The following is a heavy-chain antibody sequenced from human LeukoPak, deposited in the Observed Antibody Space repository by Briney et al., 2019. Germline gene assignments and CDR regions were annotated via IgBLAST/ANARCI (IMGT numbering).Heavy chain of an antibody. D-gene: IGHD3-22*01. CDR2: ISGNGGST. CDR3: AKDISVVNHIFDY. CDR1: GFTFDDYA. Sequence: GGSLRLSCAASGFTFDDYAMHWVRQAPGKGLEWVSLISGNGGSTYYADSVKGRFTISRDNSKNSLYLQMNSLRTEDTALDYCAKDISVVNHIFDYWGQGTLVTVSS. J-gene: IGHJ4*02. V-gene: IGHV3-43*02.